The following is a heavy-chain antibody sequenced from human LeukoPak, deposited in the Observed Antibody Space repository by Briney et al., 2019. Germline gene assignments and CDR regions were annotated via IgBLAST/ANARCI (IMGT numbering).Heavy chain of an antibody. V-gene: IGHV1-18*01. Sequence: ASVKVSCKGSGYYFTAYYIHWVRQAPGQGLEWMGWISAYNGNTNYAQKLQGRVTMTTDTSTSTAYMELRSLRSDDTAVYYCARDDSIRYNWFDPWGQGTLVTVSS. D-gene: IGHD4-11*01. CDR3: ARDDSIRYNWFDP. CDR1: GYYFTAYY. CDR2: ISAYNGNT. J-gene: IGHJ5*02.